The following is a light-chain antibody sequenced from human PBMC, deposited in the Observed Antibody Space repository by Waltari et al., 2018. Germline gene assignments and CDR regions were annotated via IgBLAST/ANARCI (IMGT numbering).Light chain of an antibody. Sequence: QSALTQPASVSGSPGQSITISCTGTSSDVGFSNYVPWYQQYPGKAPKLIIYDVFQRPSGVSNRFSGSKSGNTASLTISGLQTEDEGDYYCNSYAGSSSWVFGGGTKLTVL. CDR2: DVF. J-gene: IGLJ3*02. CDR3: NSYAGSSSWV. CDR1: SSDVGFSNY. V-gene: IGLV2-14*03.